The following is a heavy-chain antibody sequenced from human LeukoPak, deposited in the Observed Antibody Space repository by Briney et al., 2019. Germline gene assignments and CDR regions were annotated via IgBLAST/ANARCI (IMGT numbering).Heavy chain of an antibody. CDR2: INPSGGST. Sequence: GASVKVSCKASGYTFTSYYMHWVRQAPGQGLEWMGIINPSGGSTSYAQKFQGRVTMTGDTSTSTVYMELSSLRSEDTAVYYCASFSYPAIMVRGVIIGGGWGQGTLVTVSS. D-gene: IGHD3-10*01. J-gene: IGHJ4*02. V-gene: IGHV1-46*01. CDR3: ASFSYPAIMVRGVIIGGG. CDR1: GYTFTSYY.